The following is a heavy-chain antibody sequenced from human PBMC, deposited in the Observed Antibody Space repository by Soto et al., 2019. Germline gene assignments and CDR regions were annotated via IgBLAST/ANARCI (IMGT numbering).Heavy chain of an antibody. J-gene: IGHJ4*02. CDR2: IWYDGSNK. CDR3: ARGEQADKEVDSYGWNYFDY. D-gene: IGHD5-18*01. V-gene: IGHV3-33*01. CDR1: GFTFSSYG. Sequence: GGSLRLSCAASGFTFSSYGMHWVRQAPGKGLEWVAVIWYDGSNKYYADSVKGRFTISRDNSKNTLYLQMNSLRAEDTAVYYCARGEQADKEVDSYGWNYFDYWGQGTLVTVSS.